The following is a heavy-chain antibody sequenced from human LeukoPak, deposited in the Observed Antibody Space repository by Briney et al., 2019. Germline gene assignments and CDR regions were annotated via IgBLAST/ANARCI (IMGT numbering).Heavy chain of an antibody. CDR2: IYYSGST. J-gene: IGHJ3*02. Sequence: SETLSLTCTVSGGSISSSSYYWGWIRQPPGKGLEWIGSIYYSGSTYYNPSLKSRVTISVDTSKNQFSLKLSSVTAADTAVYYCARALRAYYDFWSGYYPGAFDIWGQGTMVTVSS. D-gene: IGHD3-3*01. V-gene: IGHV4-39*01. CDR3: ARALRAYYDFWSGYYPGAFDI. CDR1: GGSISSSSYY.